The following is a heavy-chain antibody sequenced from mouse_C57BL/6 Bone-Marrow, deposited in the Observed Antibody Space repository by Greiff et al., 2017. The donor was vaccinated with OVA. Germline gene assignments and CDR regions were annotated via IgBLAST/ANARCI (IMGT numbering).Heavy chain of an antibody. Sequence: QVQLQQPGAELVMPGASVKLSCKASGYTFTSYWMHWVKQRPGQGLEWIGEIDPSDSYTNYNQKLKGKSTLTVDKSSSTAYMQLSSLTSEDSAVYYCARYYYGSSLYYFDYWGQGTTLTVSS. V-gene: IGHV1-69*01. CDR1: GYTFTSYW. CDR3: ARYYYGSSLYYFDY. CDR2: IDPSDSYT. D-gene: IGHD1-1*01. J-gene: IGHJ2*01.